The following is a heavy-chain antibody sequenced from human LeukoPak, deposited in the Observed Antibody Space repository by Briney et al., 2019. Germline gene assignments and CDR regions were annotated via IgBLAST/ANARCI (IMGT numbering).Heavy chain of an antibody. CDR1: GFTVSSNY. J-gene: IGHJ4*02. D-gene: IGHD6-13*01. CDR3: ARVVAAAWDYFDY. Sequence: GGSLRLSCAASGFTVSSNYMSRVRQAPGKGLEWVSVIYSGGSTYYADSVKGRFTISRDNSKNTLYLQMNSLRAEDTAVYYCARVVAAAWDYFDYWGQGTLVTVSS. CDR2: IYSGGST. V-gene: IGHV3-53*01.